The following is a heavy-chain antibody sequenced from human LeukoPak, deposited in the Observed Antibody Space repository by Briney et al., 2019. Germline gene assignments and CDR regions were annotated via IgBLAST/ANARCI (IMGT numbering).Heavy chain of an antibody. D-gene: IGHD3-10*01. Sequence: SETLSLTCTVSGGSISSSSYYWGWIRQPPGKGLEWIGTMYYSGSTYYYNPSLKSRVTISVDTSKNQFSLNLSSVTAADTAVYYCARTTVRGVIIYYFDYWGQGTLVTVSS. V-gene: IGHV4-39*07. CDR1: GGSISSSSYY. CDR3: ARTTVRGVIIYYFDY. CDR2: MYYSGSTY. J-gene: IGHJ4*02.